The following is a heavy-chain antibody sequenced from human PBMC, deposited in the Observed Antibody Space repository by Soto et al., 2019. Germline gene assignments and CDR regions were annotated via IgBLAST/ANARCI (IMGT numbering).Heavy chain of an antibody. CDR1: GFTFSSYS. Sequence: EVQLVESGGGLVQPGGSLRLSCAASGFTFSSYSMNWVRQAPGEGLEWVSYISSSSSTIYYADSVKGRFTISRDNAKNSLYLQMNSLRAEDTAVYYCASGRGPMNWFDPWGQGTLVTVSS. V-gene: IGHV3-48*01. J-gene: IGHJ5*02. CDR2: ISSSSSTI. CDR3: ASGRGPMNWFDP. D-gene: IGHD1-26*01.